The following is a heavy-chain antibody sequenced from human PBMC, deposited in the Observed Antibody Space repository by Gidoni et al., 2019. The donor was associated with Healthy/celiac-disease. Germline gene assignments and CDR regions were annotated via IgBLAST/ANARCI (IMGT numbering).Heavy chain of an antibody. Sequence: QVQLVQSGAEVKKPGASVKVSCKASGYTFTGYYMHWVRQAPGQGLEWMGWINPNRGGTNYAQKFQGWVTMTRDTSISTAYMELSRLRADDTAVYYCARGQNYYYYYGMDVWGQGTTVTVSS. CDR1: GYTFTGYY. CDR2: INPNRGGT. CDR3: ARGQNYYYYYGMDV. J-gene: IGHJ6*02. V-gene: IGHV1-2*04.